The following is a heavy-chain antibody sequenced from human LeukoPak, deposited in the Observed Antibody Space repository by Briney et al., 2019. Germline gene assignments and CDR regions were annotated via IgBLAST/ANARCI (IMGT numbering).Heavy chain of an antibody. J-gene: IGHJ4*02. CDR3: ARDRGYYDSCGYYYADAHDY. CDR2: ISSSSSYI. D-gene: IGHD3-22*01. V-gene: IGHV3-21*01. CDR1: GFTFSSYS. Sequence: GGSLRLSCAASGFTFSSYSMNWVRQAPGKGLEWVSSISSSSSYIYYADSVKGRFTISRDNAKNSLYLQMNNLRAEDTAVYYCARDRGYYDSCGYYYADAHDYWGQGTLVTVSS.